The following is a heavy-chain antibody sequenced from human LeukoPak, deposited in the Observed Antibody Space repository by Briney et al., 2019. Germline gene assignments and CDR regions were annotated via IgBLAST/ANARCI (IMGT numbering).Heavy chain of an antibody. CDR2: IKWNGGGP. CDR1: GFTFGDYD. Sequence: PGGSLRLSCSASGFTFGDYDMTWVRQPPGKGLEWVSYIKWNGGGPGYADSVKGRFTISRDNTKNSLYLQMNSLRAEDTAVYYCARGSTEWWQKNAFDIWGQGTVVTVSS. J-gene: IGHJ3*02. V-gene: IGHV3-20*04. D-gene: IGHD2-8*01. CDR3: ARGSTEWWQKNAFDI.